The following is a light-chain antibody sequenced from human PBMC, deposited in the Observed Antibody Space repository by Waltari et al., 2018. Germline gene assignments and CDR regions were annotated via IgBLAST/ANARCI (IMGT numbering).Light chain of an antibody. CDR3: SSYAGSSTLV. CDR2: EDT. Sequence: QSALTQPASVSASPGQTSTISCSGTSSVVGNYIFGSWYQHHPGKAPKLMIYEDTKRPSGVSNRFSGSKSGNTASLTISGLQAEDEADYFCSSYAGSSTLVFGGGTKLTVL. V-gene: IGLV2-23*01. J-gene: IGLJ3*02. CDR1: SSVVGNYIF.